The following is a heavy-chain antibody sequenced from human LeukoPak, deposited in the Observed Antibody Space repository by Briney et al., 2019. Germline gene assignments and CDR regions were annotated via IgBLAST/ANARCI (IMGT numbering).Heavy chain of an antibody. CDR3: ARDLGIYDSGSSYFDY. CDR2: IWYDGSKK. D-gene: IGHD3-10*01. V-gene: IGHV3-33*01. Sequence: GRSLRLSCAASGFTFSSYGFYWVRQAPDKGLEWVALIWYDGSKKYYADSVKGRFTVSKDNSKSTLYLQMNSLRAEDTAVYYCARDLGIYDSGSSYFDYWGQGTLVTVSS. CDR1: GFTFSSYG. J-gene: IGHJ4*02.